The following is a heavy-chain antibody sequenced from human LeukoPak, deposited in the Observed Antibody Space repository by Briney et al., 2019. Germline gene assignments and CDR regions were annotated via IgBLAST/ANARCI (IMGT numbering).Heavy chain of an antibody. Sequence: PGGSLRLSCAASGFTFSNAWMSWVRQAPGKGLEWVGRIKSKTDGGTTDYAAPGKGRFTISRDDSKNTLYLQMNSLKTEDTAVYYCTTVDPQYYYDSSGYYFDYWGQGTLVTVSS. CDR2: IKSKTDGGTT. J-gene: IGHJ4*02. CDR3: TTVDPQYYYDSSGYYFDY. CDR1: GFTFSNAW. V-gene: IGHV3-15*01. D-gene: IGHD3-22*01.